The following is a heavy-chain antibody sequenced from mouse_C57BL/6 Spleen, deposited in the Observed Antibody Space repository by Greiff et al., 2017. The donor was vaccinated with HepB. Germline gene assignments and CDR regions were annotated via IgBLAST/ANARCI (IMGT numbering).Heavy chain of an antibody. Sequence: EVKVVESGGGLVQPGGSMKLSCVASGFTFSNYWMNWVRQSPEKGLEWVAQIRLKSDNYATHYAESVTGRFTISRDDSKSSVYLQMNNLRAEDTGIYYCTAANWVFDYWGQGTTLTVSS. V-gene: IGHV6-3*01. J-gene: IGHJ2*01. D-gene: IGHD4-1*01. CDR2: IRLKSDNYAT. CDR3: TAANWVFDY. CDR1: GFTFSNYW.